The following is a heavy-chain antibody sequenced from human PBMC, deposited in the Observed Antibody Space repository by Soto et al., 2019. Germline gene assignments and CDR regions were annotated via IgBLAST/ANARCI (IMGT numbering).Heavy chain of an antibody. CDR3: ARHVASDWAYYYGMDV. CDR1: GYSFTSYW. Sequence: RGESLKISCKGSGYSFTSYWISWVRQMPGKGLEWMGRIDPSDSYTNYSPSFQGHVTISADKSISTAYLQWSSLKASDTAMYYCARHVASDWAYYYGMDVWGQGTTVTVSS. J-gene: IGHJ6*02. D-gene: IGHD3-9*01. CDR2: IDPSDSYT. V-gene: IGHV5-10-1*01.